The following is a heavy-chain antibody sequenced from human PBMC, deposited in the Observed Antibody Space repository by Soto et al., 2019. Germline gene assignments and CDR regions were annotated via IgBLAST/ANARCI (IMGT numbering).Heavy chain of an antibody. CDR3: AKGEVRGIIPSYFDY. CDR2: ISNDGSNE. CDR1: GFTFRWFG. V-gene: IGHV3-30*18. D-gene: IGHD3-10*01. J-gene: IGHJ4*02. Sequence: GGSLRLSCAGSGFTFRWFGMNWVRQAPGKGLEWVARISNDGSNEYYVDSVKGRFTISRDNSKNTLYLQMDSLRAEDTAVYYCAKGEVRGIIPSYFDYWGRGTLVTVSS.